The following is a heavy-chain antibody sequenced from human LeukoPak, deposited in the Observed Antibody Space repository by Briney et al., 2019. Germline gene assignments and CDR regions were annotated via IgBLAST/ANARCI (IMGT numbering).Heavy chain of an antibody. Sequence: PGGSLRLSCAASGFTFSSYAMSWVRQAPGKGLEWVSSVSGSGGVMYYADSVRGRFAISRDNVKNTLYLQMNNLRVEDTAIYHCAKDLYGYYAMDVWGRGTTVTVSS. V-gene: IGHV3-23*01. D-gene: IGHD4-17*01. CDR3: AKDLYGYYAMDV. J-gene: IGHJ6*02. CDR1: GFTFSSYA. CDR2: VSGSGGVM.